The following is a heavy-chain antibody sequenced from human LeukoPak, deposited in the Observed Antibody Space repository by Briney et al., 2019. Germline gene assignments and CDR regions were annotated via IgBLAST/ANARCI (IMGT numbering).Heavy chain of an antibody. V-gene: IGHV3-30*02. CDR2: VHFDGTTK. CDR1: GFTFSSYG. CDR3: AKDQCTRTRCDGYPGH. Sequence: GGSLRLSCAASGFTFSSYGMYWVRQAPGKGLEWVAFVHFDGTTKYSGDSVKGRFTVSRDNSKDILYLQMDSLRPEDTAVYYCAKDQCTRTRCDGYPGHWGQGTLVAVSS. D-gene: IGHD2-2*03. J-gene: IGHJ4*02.